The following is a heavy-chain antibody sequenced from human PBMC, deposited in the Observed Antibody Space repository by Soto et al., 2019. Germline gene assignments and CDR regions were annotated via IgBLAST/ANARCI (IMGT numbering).Heavy chain of an antibody. CDR3: ARGHSGYDYVLGEGGAYYFDY. V-gene: IGHV1-2*04. CDR2: INPNSGGT. D-gene: IGHD5-12*01. Sequence: ASVKVSCKASGYTFTGYYMHWVRQAPGQGLEWMGWINPNSGGTNYAQKFQGWVTMTRDTSISTAYMELSRLRSDDTAVYYCARGHSGYDYVLGEGGAYYFDYWGQGTLVTVSS. J-gene: IGHJ4*02. CDR1: GYTFTGYY.